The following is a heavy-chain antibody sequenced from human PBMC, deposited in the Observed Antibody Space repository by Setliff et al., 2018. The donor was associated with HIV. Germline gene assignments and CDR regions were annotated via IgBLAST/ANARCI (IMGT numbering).Heavy chain of an antibody. V-gene: IGHV3-7*03. D-gene: IGHD6-13*01. CDR3: ARDLVWPYSSRWYDAFDI. CDR1: GFTFSSYW. CDR2: IKQDGSEK. J-gene: IGHJ3*02. Sequence: GGSLRLSCAASGFTFSSYWMSWVRQAPGKGLEWVANIKQDGSEKYYVDSVKGRFTISRDNAKNSLYLQMNSLRAEDTAVYYCARDLVWPYSSRWYDAFDIWGQGTKVTVSS.